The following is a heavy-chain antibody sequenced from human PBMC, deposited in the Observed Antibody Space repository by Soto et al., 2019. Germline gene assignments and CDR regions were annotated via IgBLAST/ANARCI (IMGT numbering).Heavy chain of an antibody. J-gene: IGHJ5*02. V-gene: IGHV3-30-3*01. CDR1: GFTFSTYA. Sequence: QVHLVESGGGVVQPGRSLRLSCAASGFTFSTYAMHWVRQAPGKGLEWVATISDDGTNKYYADSVKGRFTISRDNSKDTVYLQMNSQRAEDTAVYYCPREGHGDWFDPWGQGTLVTVSS. CDR3: PREGHGDWFDP. CDR2: ISDDGTNK. D-gene: IGHD3-10*01.